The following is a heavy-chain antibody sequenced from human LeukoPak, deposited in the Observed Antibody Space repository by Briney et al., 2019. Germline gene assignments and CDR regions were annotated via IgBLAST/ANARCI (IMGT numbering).Heavy chain of an antibody. Sequence: SVKVSCKASGGTFSIYAISWVRQAPGQGLEWMGGVIPMFATANYAPKFQDRVTITADESTSTSYMELRSLRSEDTAVYHCARGLHGDYGYFDYWGQGTLVTVSS. V-gene: IGHV1-69*13. CDR3: ARGLHGDYGYFDY. CDR2: VIPMFATA. D-gene: IGHD4-17*01. J-gene: IGHJ4*02. CDR1: GGTFSIYA.